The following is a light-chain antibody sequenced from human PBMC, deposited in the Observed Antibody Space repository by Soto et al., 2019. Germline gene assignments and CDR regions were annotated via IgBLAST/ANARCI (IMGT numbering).Light chain of an antibody. J-gene: IGKJ1*01. CDR1: QGISFD. V-gene: IGKV1-6*01. CDR3: LQLYNFSWT. CDR2: AAS. Sequence: AIQMTQSPSSLSTSVGDRVTITCRASQGISFDVAWYQQKPGKAPKLLIYAASSLQSGVPSRFSGSGSGTDFTLTISSLQPEDFATYYCLQLYNFSWTFGQGTKVDIK.